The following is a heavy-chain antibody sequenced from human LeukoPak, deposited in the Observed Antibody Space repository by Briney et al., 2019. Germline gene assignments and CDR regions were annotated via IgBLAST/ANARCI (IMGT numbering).Heavy chain of an antibody. D-gene: IGHD2-21*02. CDR2: INHSGST. CDR1: GGSFSGYY. CDR3: ARGGLISGAYCGGDCYRGWDLDY. Sequence: SETLSLTCAVYGGSFSGYYWSWIRQPPGKGLEWIGEINHSGSTNYNPSLKSRVTISVDTSKNQFSLQLNSVTPEDTAVYYCARGGLISGAYCGGDCYRGWDLDYWGQGTLVTVSS. J-gene: IGHJ4*02. V-gene: IGHV4-34*01.